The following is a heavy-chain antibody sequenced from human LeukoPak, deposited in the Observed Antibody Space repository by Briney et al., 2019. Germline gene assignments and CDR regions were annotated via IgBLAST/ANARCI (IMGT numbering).Heavy chain of an antibody. V-gene: IGHV4-34*01. CDR1: GGSFSGYY. J-gene: IGHJ4*02. CDR3: ARGVVVGATKSFGY. CDR2: INHSGST. D-gene: IGHD1-26*01. Sequence: SETPSLTCAVYGGSFSGYYWSWIRQPPGKGLEWIGEINHSGSTNYNPSLKSRVTISVDTSKNQFSLKLSSVTAADTAVYYCARGVVVGATKSFGYWGQGTLVTVSS.